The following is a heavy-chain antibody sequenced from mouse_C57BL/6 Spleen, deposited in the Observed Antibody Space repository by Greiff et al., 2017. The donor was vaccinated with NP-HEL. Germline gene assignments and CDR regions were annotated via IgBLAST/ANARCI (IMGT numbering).Heavy chain of an antibody. J-gene: IGHJ4*01. Sequence: VQLQQSGPELVKPGASVKMSCKASGYTFTDYNMHWVKQSHGKSLEWIGYINPNNGGTSYNQKFKGKATLTVNKSSSTAYMELRSLTSEDSAVYYCARWLRDTYYAMDYWGQGTSVTVSS. CDR2: INPNNGGT. CDR1: GYTFTDYN. CDR3: ARWLRDTYYAMDY. D-gene: IGHD2-2*01. V-gene: IGHV1-22*01.